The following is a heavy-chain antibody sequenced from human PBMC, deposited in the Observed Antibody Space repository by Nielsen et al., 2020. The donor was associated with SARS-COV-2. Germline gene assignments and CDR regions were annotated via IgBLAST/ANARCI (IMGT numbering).Heavy chain of an antibody. CDR3: ARSSSYAGAWFVS. J-gene: IGHJ5*01. V-gene: IGHV4-4*07. CDR2: MYTSGTS. D-gene: IGHD2-2*01. CDR1: GGSISPNY. Sequence: SETLSLTCTVSGGSISPNYWSWIRQPAGKGLEWIGRMYTSGTSNYNPSLRSRVTMSLDTAKNQFSLKLSSVTAADTAVYYCARSSSYAGAWFVSWGQGTLVTVSS.